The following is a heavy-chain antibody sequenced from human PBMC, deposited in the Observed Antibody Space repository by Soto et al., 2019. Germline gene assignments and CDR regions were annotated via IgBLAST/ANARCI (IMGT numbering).Heavy chain of an antibody. CDR3: ARASYCSSTRCYGWFDP. D-gene: IGHD2-2*01. J-gene: IGHJ5*02. CDR2: INPNSGGT. CDR1: GYTFTGYY. V-gene: IGHV1-2*04. Sequence: ASVKVSCKASGYTFTGYYMHWVRQAPGQGLEWMGWINPNSGGTNYAQKFQGWVTMTRDTSISTAYMELSRLRSDDTAVYYCARASYCSSTRCYGWFDPWGQGTLVTVSS.